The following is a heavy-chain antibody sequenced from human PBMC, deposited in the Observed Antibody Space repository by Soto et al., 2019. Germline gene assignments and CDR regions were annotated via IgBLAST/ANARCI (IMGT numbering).Heavy chain of an antibody. J-gene: IGHJ4*02. Sequence: EVQLLESGGGLVQPGGSLRLSCAASGFTFSSFAMNWVRQAPGKGLEWVSAISGSSGHTYYADSVKGRFIISRDNSKNPLYLQMGSLSADDAAVYYCARGPSEYIWGSYLRYCDSWGQGSLVTVSS. CDR2: ISGSSGHT. CDR1: GFTFSSFA. V-gene: IGHV3-23*01. D-gene: IGHD3-16*02. CDR3: ARGPSEYIWGSYLRYCDS.